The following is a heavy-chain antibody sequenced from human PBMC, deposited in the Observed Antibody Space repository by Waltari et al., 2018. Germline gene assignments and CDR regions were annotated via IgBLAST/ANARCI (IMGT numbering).Heavy chain of an antibody. CDR2: IRYDGSTK. Sequence: QVQLVESGGGLVPPGGPLRLSCAASGFAFCNYGLLRVRQAPRKGLEWVAFIRYDGSTKYYADSVKGRFTISRDNSKNTLYLQMNSLRAEDTAVYYCAKDGVPYRSSWIDYWGQGTLVTVSS. CDR1: GFAFCNYG. V-gene: IGHV3-30*02. D-gene: IGHD6-13*01. CDR3: AKDGVPYRSSWIDY. J-gene: IGHJ4*02.